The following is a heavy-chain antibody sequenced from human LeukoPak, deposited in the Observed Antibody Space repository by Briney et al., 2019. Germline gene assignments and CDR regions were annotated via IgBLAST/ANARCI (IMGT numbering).Heavy chain of an antibody. CDR1: GYTFTSYG. CDR3: ARVLRYFDWLLPSFDY. J-gene: IGHJ4*02. Sequence: AASVKVSCKASGYTFTSYGISWVRQAPGQGLEWMGWISAYDGNTNYAQKLQGRVTITTDTSTSTAYMELRSLRSDDTAVYYCARVLRYFDWLLPSFDYWGQGTLVTISS. D-gene: IGHD3-9*01. CDR2: ISAYDGNT. V-gene: IGHV1-18*01.